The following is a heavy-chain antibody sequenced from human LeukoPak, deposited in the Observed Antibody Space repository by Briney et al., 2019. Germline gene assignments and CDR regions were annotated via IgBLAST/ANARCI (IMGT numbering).Heavy chain of an antibody. D-gene: IGHD2-2*01. CDR1: GGSISSSSYY. V-gene: IGHV4-39*01. CDR2: IYYSGGT. Sequence: PSETLSLTCTVSGGSISSSSYYWGWIRQPPGKGLEWIGSIYYSGGTYYNPSLKSRVTISVDTSKSQFSLKLSSVTAADTAVYYCARHYIGYCSSTSCYGSYYFDYWGQGTLVTVSS. J-gene: IGHJ4*02. CDR3: ARHYIGYCSSTSCYGSYYFDY.